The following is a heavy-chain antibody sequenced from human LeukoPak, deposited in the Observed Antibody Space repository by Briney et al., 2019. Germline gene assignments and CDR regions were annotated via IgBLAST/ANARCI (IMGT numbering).Heavy chain of an antibody. CDR1: GFTSRSYG. J-gene: IGHJ4*02. CDR2: ISYDGTNK. Sequence: GGPLRLSCAVSGFTSRSYGMNWVRQAPGKGLEWVAVISYDGTNKYYADSVRGRFTISRDNSKDTLFLQMNSLRAEDTAMYYCAREFGYQLPDFDFWGQGTLVTVSS. V-gene: IGHV3-33*05. D-gene: IGHD2-2*01. CDR3: AREFGYQLPDFDF.